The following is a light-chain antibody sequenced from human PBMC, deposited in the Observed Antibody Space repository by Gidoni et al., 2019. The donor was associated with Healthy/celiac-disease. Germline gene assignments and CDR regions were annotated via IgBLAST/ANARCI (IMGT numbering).Light chain of an antibody. V-gene: IGKV3-20*01. CDR2: GAS. Sequence: IVLTQSPATLSLSPGERATLSCRASQSVSSSYLAWYQQRPGQAPRLLIYGASSRATGIPDRFSGSGSGTDFTLTISRLEPEDLAVYYCQQDGSSPPFTFHSGTKVDIK. CDR1: QSVSSSY. CDR3: QQDGSSPPFT. J-gene: IGKJ3*01.